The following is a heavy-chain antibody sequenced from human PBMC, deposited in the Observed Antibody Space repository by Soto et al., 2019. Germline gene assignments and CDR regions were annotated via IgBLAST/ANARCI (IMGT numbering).Heavy chain of an antibody. J-gene: IGHJ5*02. CDR3: ARALAAARNWFDP. CDR1: GFTFSSYA. D-gene: IGHD6-13*01. Sequence: LRLSCAASGFTFSSYAMHWVRQAPGKGLEWVAVISYDGSNKYYADSVKGRFTISGDNSKNTLYLQMNSLRAEDTAVYYCARALAAARNWFDPWGQGTLVTAPQ. CDR2: ISYDGSNK. V-gene: IGHV3-30-3*01.